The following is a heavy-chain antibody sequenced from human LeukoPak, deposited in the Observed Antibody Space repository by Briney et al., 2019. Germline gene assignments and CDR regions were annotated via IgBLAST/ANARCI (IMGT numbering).Heavy chain of an antibody. CDR2: IEQDGTKE. Sequence: GGSLRLSCAAPGLTITTHWMTWVCQAPEKGLEWVATIEQDGTKEYYVDSVKGRFTISRDNAKNSLYLQMNSLRADDTAVYYCVRDFDYWGQGTLVTVSS. CDR3: VRDFDY. V-gene: IGHV3-7*01. CDR1: GLTITTHW. J-gene: IGHJ4*02.